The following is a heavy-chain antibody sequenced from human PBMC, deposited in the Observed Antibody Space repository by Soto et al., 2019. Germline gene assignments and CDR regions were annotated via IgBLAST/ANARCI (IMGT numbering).Heavy chain of an antibody. D-gene: IGHD5-12*01. CDR3: TALVSTIIPSADRDIVATTDDY. J-gene: IGHJ4*02. V-gene: IGHV3-15*01. Sequence: EVQLVESGGGLVKPGGSLRLSCAASGFTFSNAWMSWVRQAPGKGLEWVGRIKSKTDGGTTDYAAPVKGRFTISRDDSKNTLYLQMNSLKTEDTAVYYCTALVSTIIPSADRDIVATTDDYWGQGTLVTVSS. CDR2: IKSKTDGGTT. CDR1: GFTFSNAW.